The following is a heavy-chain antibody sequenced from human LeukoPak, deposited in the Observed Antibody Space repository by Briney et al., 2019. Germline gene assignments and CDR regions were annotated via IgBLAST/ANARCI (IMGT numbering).Heavy chain of an antibody. V-gene: IGHV3-48*04. D-gene: IGHD3-16*01. J-gene: IGHJ4*02. CDR1: GFTFSSYK. Sequence: PGGSLRLSCTASGFTFSSYKMHWLRQAPGRGLEWVSYISSSGDAIYYPDSVKGRFTISRDNAKNSLYLQMNSLRAEDTAVYYCARVVWGYFDYWGQGTLVTVSS. CDR3: ARVVWGYFDY. CDR2: ISSSGDAI.